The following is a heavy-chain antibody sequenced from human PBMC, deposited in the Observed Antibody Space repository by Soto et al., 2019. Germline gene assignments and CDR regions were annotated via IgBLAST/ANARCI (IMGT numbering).Heavy chain of an antibody. J-gene: IGHJ6*02. Sequence: EVQLVESGGGLIQPGGSLRLSCAVSGFTVSSNYMSWVRQAPGKGLECISVIYSGGSTFYADSVKGRFTISRDNSENTLYLQMNSLRVEDTAVYYCAREDQNDYVWGNHRPPGGMDVWGQGTTVTVSS. CDR1: GFTVSSNY. V-gene: IGHV3-53*01. CDR2: IYSGGST. D-gene: IGHD3-16*02. CDR3: AREDQNDYVWGNHRPPGGMDV.